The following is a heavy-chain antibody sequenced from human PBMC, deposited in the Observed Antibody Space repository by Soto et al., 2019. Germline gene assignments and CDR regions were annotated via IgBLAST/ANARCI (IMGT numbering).Heavy chain of an antibody. CDR2: IIPIFGTA. CDR3: ARAKDTVTTDYYYYGMDV. Sequence: QVQLVQSGAEVKKPGSSVKVSCKASGGTFSSYAISWVRQAPGQGLEWMGGIIPIFGTANYAQKFQGRVTITADESTSTAYLELSSLRSEDTAVYYCARAKDTVTTDYYYYGMDVWGQGTTVTVSS. D-gene: IGHD4-17*01. CDR1: GGTFSSYA. J-gene: IGHJ6*02. V-gene: IGHV1-69*12.